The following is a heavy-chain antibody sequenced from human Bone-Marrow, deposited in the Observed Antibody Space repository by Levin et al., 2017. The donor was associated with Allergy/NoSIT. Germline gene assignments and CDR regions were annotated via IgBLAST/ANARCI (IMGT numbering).Heavy chain of an antibody. Sequence: SGPTLVKPTQTLTLTCTFSGFSLSTTAVGVGWIRQPPGKALEWLALIYWDDTKRYSPSLQNRLTITKDTSKNQVVLTMTNMDPVDTATYYCAHADSSSSPFYFDYWGQGTLVTVSS. V-gene: IGHV2-5*02. D-gene: IGHD6-6*01. CDR2: IYWDDTK. CDR3: AHADSSSSPFYFDY. J-gene: IGHJ4*02. CDR1: GFSLSTTAVG.